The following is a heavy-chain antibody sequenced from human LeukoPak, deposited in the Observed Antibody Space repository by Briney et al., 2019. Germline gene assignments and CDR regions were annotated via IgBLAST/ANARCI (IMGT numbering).Heavy chain of an antibody. CDR2: IFYSGST. J-gene: IGHJ5*02. CDR3: ARDGGSSWYRSDWFDT. CDR1: NGSISSNKYH. D-gene: IGHD6-13*01. V-gene: IGHV4-39*07. Sequence: SETLSLTCTVSNGSISSNKYHWGWAWIRQPPGKGLEYIGTIFYSGSTYSNPSLKGRVTLSVDTSKNQFSLKLTSVTAADTAVYYCARDGGSSWYRSDWFDTWGQGTLVTVSS.